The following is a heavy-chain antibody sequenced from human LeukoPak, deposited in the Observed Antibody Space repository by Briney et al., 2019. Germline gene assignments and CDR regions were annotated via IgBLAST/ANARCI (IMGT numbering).Heavy chain of an antibody. V-gene: IGHV3-53*01. Sequence: GGSLRLSCAASGFTVSGHPMSWVRQAPGKGLEWVSVIYRGGNTYSADSVKSRFTISTDNSKNTLYLQMNSLRADDTAVYYWARAARPTSDTSGSYWYYFDCWGQRILVTVSS. D-gene: IGHD3-22*01. J-gene: IGHJ4*02. CDR3: ARAARPTSDTSGSYWYYFDC. CDR1: GFTVSGHP. CDR2: IYRGGNT.